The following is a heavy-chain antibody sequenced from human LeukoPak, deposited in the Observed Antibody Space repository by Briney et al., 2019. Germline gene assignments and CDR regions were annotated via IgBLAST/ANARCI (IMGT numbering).Heavy chain of an antibody. Sequence: ASVKVSCKASGYTFTSYYMHWVRQAPGQGLEWMGIINPSGGSTSYAQKFQGRDTMTRDTSTSTVYMELSSLRSEDTAVYYCARDLDFGVPLYYFDYWGQGTLVTVSS. J-gene: IGHJ4*02. CDR2: INPSGGST. D-gene: IGHD3-3*01. V-gene: IGHV1-46*01. CDR3: ARDLDFGVPLYYFDY. CDR1: GYTFTSYY.